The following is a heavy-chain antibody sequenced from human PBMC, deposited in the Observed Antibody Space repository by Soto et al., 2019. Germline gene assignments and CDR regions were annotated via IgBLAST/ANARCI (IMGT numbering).Heavy chain of an antibody. V-gene: IGHV3-23*01. CDR2: ISGSGGST. Sequence: GGSLRLSCAASGFTFSTYAMSWVRQAPGKGLEWVSAISGSGGSTYYADSVKGRFTIARDNSRNTLYLQMNSLRAEDTAIYYCAKLEPYYDFWSGSDGKDVWGQGTTVTVSS. J-gene: IGHJ6*02. CDR3: AKLEPYYDFWSGSDGKDV. CDR1: GFTFSTYA. D-gene: IGHD3-3*01.